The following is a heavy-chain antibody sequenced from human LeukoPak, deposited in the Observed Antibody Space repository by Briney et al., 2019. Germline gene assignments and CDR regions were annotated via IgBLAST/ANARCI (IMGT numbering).Heavy chain of an antibody. V-gene: IGHV3-74*01. J-gene: IGHJ4*02. Sequence: GGSLRLSCAASGFTFSTYWMHWVRQAPGKGLVWVSRINGDGSSTTYADSVKGRFTISRDNAKNTLYLQMNSLRAEDTAVYYCARGRGYYGSGSWAFDYWGQGTLVTVSS. CDR3: ARGRGYYGSGSWAFDY. D-gene: IGHD3-10*01. CDR2: INGDGSST. CDR1: GFTFSTYW.